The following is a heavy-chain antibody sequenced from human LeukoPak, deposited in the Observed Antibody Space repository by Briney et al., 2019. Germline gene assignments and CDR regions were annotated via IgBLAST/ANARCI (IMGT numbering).Heavy chain of an antibody. J-gene: IGHJ4*02. V-gene: IGHV3-30*18. CDR2: LSFDGSSE. CDR3: AKGSGSSGWNDLLGVVDY. Sequence: GGSLRLSCAASGFAFSTYGIHWVRQAPGKGLEWVAVLSFDGSSEYYADSVKGRFTVSRDNSKNTLYLQMSSLRDEDTAVYYCAKGSGSSGWNDLLGVVDYWGQGTLVTVSS. CDR1: GFAFSTYG. D-gene: IGHD6-19*01.